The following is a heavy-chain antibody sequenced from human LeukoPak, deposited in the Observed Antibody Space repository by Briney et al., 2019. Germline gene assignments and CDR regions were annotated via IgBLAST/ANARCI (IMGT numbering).Heavy chain of an antibody. CDR3: ARGLGGSLGY. Sequence: SGTLSLTCAVSGGSISSSNWWSWVRQPAGKGLEWIGEIYHSGSTNYNPSLKSRVTISIDTFNNEFSLKLRSVTAADTAVYYCARGLGGSLGYWGQGTLVTVSS. CDR2: IYHSGST. V-gene: IGHV4-4*02. J-gene: IGHJ4*02. D-gene: IGHD3-3*01. CDR1: GGSISSSNW.